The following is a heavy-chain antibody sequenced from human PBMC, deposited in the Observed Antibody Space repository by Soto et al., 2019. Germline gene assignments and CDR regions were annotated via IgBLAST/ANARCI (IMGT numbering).Heavy chain of an antibody. D-gene: IGHD6-6*01. CDR3: GRGPFSSSYIDY. V-gene: IGHV3-30*03. CDR2: ITYDGFTQ. Sequence: RLGGSLRLSCAASGFTFSNDAMHWVRQAPGKGLEWVAVITYDGFTQNYADSVRGRFTVSRDNSKSTLSLQMNSLRPDDTAVYYCGRGPFSSSYIDYWGQGTLVTVSS. J-gene: IGHJ4*02. CDR1: GFTFSNDA.